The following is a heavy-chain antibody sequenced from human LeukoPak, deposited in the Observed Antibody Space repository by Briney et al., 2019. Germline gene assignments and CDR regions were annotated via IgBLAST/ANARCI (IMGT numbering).Heavy chain of an antibody. Sequence: SETLSLTCTVSGDSISSYYWSWIRQPPGKGLEWIGYIYTSGGTNYIPSLKGRVTISVDTSKNQFSLKLSSVTAADSAVYYCARLTRLSTSPDRYYWHYWGQGTLVTVSS. D-gene: IGHD6-6*01. CDR3: ARLTRLSTSPDRYYWHY. V-gene: IGHV4-4*09. J-gene: IGHJ4*02. CDR1: GDSISSYY. CDR2: IYTSGGT.